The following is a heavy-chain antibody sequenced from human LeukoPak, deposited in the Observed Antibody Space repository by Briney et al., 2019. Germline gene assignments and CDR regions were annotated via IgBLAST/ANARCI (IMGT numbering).Heavy chain of an antibody. CDR2: INPNSGGT. CDR3: ARDEIAAAGTGSGYFDY. J-gene: IGHJ4*02. V-gene: IGHV1-2*02. D-gene: IGHD6-13*01. Sequence: ASVKVSCKASGYTFTGYYMHWVRQAPGQGLEWMGWINPNSGGTNYAQKFQGRVTMTRDTSISTAYMELSRLRSDDTAVYYCARDEIAAAGTGSGYFDYWGQGTLVTVSS. CDR1: GYTFTGYY.